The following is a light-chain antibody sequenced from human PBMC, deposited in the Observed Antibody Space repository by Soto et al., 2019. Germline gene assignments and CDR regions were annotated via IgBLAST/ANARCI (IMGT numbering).Light chain of an antibody. Sequence: DIQMTQSPSSLSASVGDRVTITCRASQGISTYLNWYLQKPGKAPKLVIYAASSLQSGVPSRFSGSGSETDFTLTISSLQPEDFATYSCQQSYSTTWTFGHGTKVDNK. CDR3: QQSYSTTWT. CDR1: QGISTY. J-gene: IGKJ1*01. V-gene: IGKV1-39*01. CDR2: AAS.